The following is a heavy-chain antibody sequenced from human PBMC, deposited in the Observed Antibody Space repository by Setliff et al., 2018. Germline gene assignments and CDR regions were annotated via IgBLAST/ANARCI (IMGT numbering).Heavy chain of an antibody. CDR3: ARSGGGYDFWSGYLVSHYYYYYYMDV. J-gene: IGHJ6*03. CDR1: GYTFTSYD. V-gene: IGHV1-8*02. Sequence: ASVKVSCKASGYTFTSYDINWVRQATGQGLEWMGWMNPNSGNTGYAQKFQGRVTMTRNTSISTAYMELSSLRSEDTAVYYCARSGGGYDFWSGYLVSHYYYYYYMDVWGKGTTVTV. CDR2: MNPNSGNT. D-gene: IGHD3-3*01.